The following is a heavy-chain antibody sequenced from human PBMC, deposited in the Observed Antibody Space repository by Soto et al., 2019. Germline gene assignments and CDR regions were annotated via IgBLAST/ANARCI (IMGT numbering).Heavy chain of an antibody. Sequence: DVQLEESGGGLVKPGGSLRLSCAATGFSCNKALMSWVRQAPGKALEWVGHIKSTTEGVATDYAAPVRGRVTTSRAASKATLYPDMNSLKTEATGVYYCTAERRYYYDSGGYWGQGTLVTVSS. CDR1: GFSCNKAL. J-gene: IGHJ4*02. CDR3: TAERRYYYDSGGY. D-gene: IGHD3-22*01. V-gene: IGHV3-15*05. CDR2: IKSTTEGVAT.